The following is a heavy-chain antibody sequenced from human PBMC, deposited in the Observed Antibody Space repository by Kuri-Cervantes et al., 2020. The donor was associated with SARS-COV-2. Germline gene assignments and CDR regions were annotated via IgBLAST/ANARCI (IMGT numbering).Heavy chain of an antibody. CDR2: VYYSGYT. Sequence: SFTVSGGSINSSGYYWSWVRQLPGKGLEWIGYVYYSGYTYYNPSLKRLVTISIDTSKNQFSLSLTSVTAADTAVYFCARGRRGYSSGTFYDYMDVWGKGTTVTVSS. D-gene: IGHD2-8*02. V-gene: IGHV4-31*01. CDR3: ARGRRGYSSGTFYDYMDV. J-gene: IGHJ6*03. CDR1: GGSINSSGYY.